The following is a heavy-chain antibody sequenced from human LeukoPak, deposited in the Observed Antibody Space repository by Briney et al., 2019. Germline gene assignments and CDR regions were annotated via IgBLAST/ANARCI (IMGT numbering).Heavy chain of an antibody. D-gene: IGHD4-17*01. CDR2: IWYDGSNK. CDR3: AKDRGMGGTVPTSFDY. J-gene: IGHJ4*02. CDR1: GFTFSSYG. V-gene: IGHV3-33*06. Sequence: PGGSLRLSCAASGFTFSSYGMHWVRQAPGKGLEWVAVIWYDGSNKYYADSVKGRFTISRDNSKNTLYLQMNSLRAEDTAVYYCAKDRGMGGTVPTSFDYCGQGTLVTVSS.